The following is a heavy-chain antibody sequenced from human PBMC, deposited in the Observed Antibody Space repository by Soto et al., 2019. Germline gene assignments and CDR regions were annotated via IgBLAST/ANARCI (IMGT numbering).Heavy chain of an antibody. D-gene: IGHD3-10*01. V-gene: IGHV1-46*01. CDR1: GYDFLNFN. J-gene: IGHJ4*02. CDR3: TRADSGVVILPDVRPLFDL. CDR2: INPSGGYT. Sequence: QMQMLQSGAEVRKPGASVKVSCKTSGYDFLNFNIHWVRQAPGQGLEWMAVINPSGGYTRHAQKFHGRFTLTRDTPSTTVYMDLSGLSSEDTAVYYCTRADSGVVILPDVRPLFDLWGQGTLVVVSS.